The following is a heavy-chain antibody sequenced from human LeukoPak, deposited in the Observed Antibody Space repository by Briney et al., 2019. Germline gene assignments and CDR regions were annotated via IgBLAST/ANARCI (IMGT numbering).Heavy chain of an antibody. J-gene: IGHJ4*02. V-gene: IGHV1-46*01. CDR2: INPSGGST. Sequence: ASVNVSCKASGYTFTSYYMHWVRQAPGQGLEWMGIINPSGGSTSYAQKFQGRVTMTRDMSTSTVYMELSSLRSDDTAVYYCARVRYRLAETYIDYWGQGTLVTVSS. D-gene: IGHD3-16*01. CDR1: GYTFTSYY. CDR3: ARVRYRLAETYIDY.